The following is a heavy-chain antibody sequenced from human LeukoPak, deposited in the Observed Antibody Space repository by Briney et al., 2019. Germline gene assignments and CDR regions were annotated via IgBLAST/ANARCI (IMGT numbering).Heavy chain of an antibody. CDR2: IKPDAHRT. CDR3: VRDMWGTCDY. V-gene: IGHV3-74*01. D-gene: IGHD1-14*01. CDR1: GFTFRDYW. J-gene: IGHJ4*02. Sequence: GRSLRLSSAAPGFTFRDYWMHWVRQGPGEGPAWDSRIKPDAHRTSYAISMKGRFTISRENAKSTLYLQISRVRGENTAIYYCVRDMWGTCDYWGQGTLVTVSS.